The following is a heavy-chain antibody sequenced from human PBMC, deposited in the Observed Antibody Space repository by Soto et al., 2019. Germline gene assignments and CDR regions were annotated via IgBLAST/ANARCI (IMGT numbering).Heavy chain of an antibody. J-gene: IGHJ4*02. D-gene: IGHD4-17*01. CDR1: GYTFTSHD. CDR2: MNPNSGNT. V-gene: IGHV1-8*01. CDR3: ARWDYGDYARFDY. Sequence: QVQLVQSGAEVKKSGASVKVSCKASGYTFTSHDINWVRQATGQGLEWMGWMNPNSGNTGCAQKFQGRVTMTRNTSISTAYMELSSLRSEDTAVYYCARWDYGDYARFDYWGQGTLVTVSS.